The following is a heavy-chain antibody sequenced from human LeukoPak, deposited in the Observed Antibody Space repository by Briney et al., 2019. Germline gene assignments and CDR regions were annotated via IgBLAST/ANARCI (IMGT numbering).Heavy chain of an antibody. Sequence: ASVKVSCKASGYTFTGYYMHWVRQAPGQGLEWMGWINPNSGGTNYAQKIQGRVTMTRDTSISTAYMELSRLRSDDTAVYYCARVRYSYDSSGYYQTTGAFDIWGQGTMVTVSS. D-gene: IGHD3-22*01. V-gene: IGHV1-2*02. J-gene: IGHJ3*02. CDR3: ARVRYSYDSSGYYQTTGAFDI. CDR2: INPNSGGT. CDR1: GYTFTGYY.